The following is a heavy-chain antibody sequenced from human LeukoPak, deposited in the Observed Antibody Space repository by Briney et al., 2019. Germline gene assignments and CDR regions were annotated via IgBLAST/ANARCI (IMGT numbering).Heavy chain of an antibody. CDR1: GGSISSYY. D-gene: IGHD5-18*01. Sequence: SETLSLTCTVSGGSISSYYWSWIRQHPGKGLEWIGNIYYSGGTSYNPSLKSRVTISVDTSKNQFSLKLSSVTAADTAVYWCARGTRTAVTDFDYWGQGTLVTVSS. CDR2: IYYSGGT. V-gene: IGHV4-59*06. CDR3: ARGTRTAVTDFDY. J-gene: IGHJ4*02.